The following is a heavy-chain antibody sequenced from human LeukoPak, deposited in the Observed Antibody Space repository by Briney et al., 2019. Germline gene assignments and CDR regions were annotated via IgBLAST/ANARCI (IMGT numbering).Heavy chain of an antibody. D-gene: IGHD3-9*01. V-gene: IGHV4-4*07. J-gene: IGHJ4*02. Sequence: SETLSLTCTVSGGSISSYYRSWIRQPAGKGLEWIGRSYSSGSSNYNPSLKSRVTMSAETSKNQFSLKLSSVTAADTVMYYCARDSVRNDWRFDYWGQGTLVTVSS. CDR3: ARDSVRNDWRFDY. CDR2: SYSSGSS. CDR1: GGSISSYY.